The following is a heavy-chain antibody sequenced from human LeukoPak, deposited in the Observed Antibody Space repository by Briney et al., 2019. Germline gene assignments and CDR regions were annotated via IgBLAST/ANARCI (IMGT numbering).Heavy chain of an antibody. J-gene: IGHJ5*02. CDR2: INPNSGGT. Sequence: GASVKVSCKASGYTFTGYYMHWVRQAPGQGLEWMGRINPNSGGTNYAQKFQGRVTMTRDTSISTAYMELSRLRSDDTAVYYCARDSSGVVGATSWFDPWGQGTLVTVFS. CDR1: GYTFTGYY. CDR3: ARDSSGVVGATSWFDP. D-gene: IGHD1-26*01. V-gene: IGHV1-2*06.